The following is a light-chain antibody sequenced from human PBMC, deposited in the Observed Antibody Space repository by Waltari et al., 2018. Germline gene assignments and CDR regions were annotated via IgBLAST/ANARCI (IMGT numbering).Light chain of an antibody. CDR2: AAS. CDR3: QQSYSFTRT. CDR1: QPISKY. J-gene: IGKJ1*01. Sequence: DIQMTQSPSSLSASVGDRVTITCRASQPISKYLNWYQQKPGKAPNLLSYAASSLQSVVPSRFSGSGSGRDFTLIITSLQPEDFATYYCQQSYSFTRTFGQGTKVEIK. V-gene: IGKV1-39*01.